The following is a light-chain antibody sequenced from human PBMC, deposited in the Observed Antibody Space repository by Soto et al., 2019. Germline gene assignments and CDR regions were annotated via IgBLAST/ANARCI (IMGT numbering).Light chain of an antibody. J-gene: IGLJ1*01. V-gene: IGLV2-14*01. Sequence: QSALTQPASVSGSPGQSITISCTGTSSDVGGYKFVSWYQHRPGKAPKLMIYEVSNRPSGVSSRFSGSKSGNTASLTISGLQTADEADYYCSSYSTSSPYVFGTGTQLTVL. CDR1: SSDVGGYKF. CDR2: EVS. CDR3: SSYSTSSPYV.